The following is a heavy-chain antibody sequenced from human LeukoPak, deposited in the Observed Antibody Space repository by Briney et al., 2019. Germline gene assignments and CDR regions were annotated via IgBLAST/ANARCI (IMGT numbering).Heavy chain of an antibody. CDR2: INHSGST. V-gene: IGHV4-34*01. CDR3: ARDYVRSGYYYWFDP. Sequence: SETLSLTCAVYGGSFSGYYWSWIRQPPGKGLEWIGEINHSGSTNYNPSLKSRVTISVDTSKNQFSLKLSSVTAADTAVYYCARDYVRSGYYYWFDPWGQGTLVTVSS. CDR1: GGSFSGYY. J-gene: IGHJ5*02. D-gene: IGHD3-22*01.